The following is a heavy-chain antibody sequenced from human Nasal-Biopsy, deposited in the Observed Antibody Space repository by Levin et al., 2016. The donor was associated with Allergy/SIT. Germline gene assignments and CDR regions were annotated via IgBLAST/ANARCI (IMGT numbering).Heavy chain of an antibody. CDR1: GFTFSSYG. D-gene: IGHD5-18*01. J-gene: IGHJ4*02. CDR2: IWYDGSNK. CDR3: ARDRSYGSNNFDY. Sequence: GGSLRLSCAASGFTFSSYGMHWVRQAPGKGLEWVAVIWYDGSNKYYADSVKGRFTISRDNSKNTLYLQMNSLRAEDTAVYYCARDRSYGSNNFDYWGQGTLVTVSS. V-gene: IGHV3-33*01.